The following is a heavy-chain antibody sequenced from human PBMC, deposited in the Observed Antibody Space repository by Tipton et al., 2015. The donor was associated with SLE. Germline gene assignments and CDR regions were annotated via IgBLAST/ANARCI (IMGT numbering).Heavy chain of an antibody. J-gene: IGHJ4*02. CDR3: AKLTTTGAGGYFDF. CDR1: GFTFDDYA. CDR2: ITWDSGII. D-gene: IGHD1-1*01. Sequence: SLRLSCAASGFTFDDYAMHWVRQAPGKGLEWVSGITWDSGIIVYADSVKGRFTISRDNAKNSLYLQMSSLRPEDTALYYCAKLTTTGAGGYFDFWGREHWSQSPQ. V-gene: IGHV3-9*01.